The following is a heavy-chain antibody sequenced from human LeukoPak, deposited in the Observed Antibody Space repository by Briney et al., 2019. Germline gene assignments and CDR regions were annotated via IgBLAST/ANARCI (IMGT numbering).Heavy chain of an antibody. CDR3: ARRVRGVITPLDY. J-gene: IGHJ4*02. D-gene: IGHD3-10*01. V-gene: IGHV4-34*01. Sequence: SETLSLTCAVYGGSFSGYYWSWIRQPPGKGLEWIGEINHSGSTNYNPSLKSRVTISVDTSKNQFSLKLSSVTAADTAVCYCARRVRGVITPLDYWGQGTLVTVSS. CDR1: GGSFSGYY. CDR2: INHSGST.